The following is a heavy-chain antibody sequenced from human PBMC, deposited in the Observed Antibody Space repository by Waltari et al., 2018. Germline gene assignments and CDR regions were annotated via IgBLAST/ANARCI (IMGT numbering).Heavy chain of an antibody. CDR2: IGSSGANT. CDR1: GFPFSRFS. J-gene: IGHJ4*02. Sequence: EVQLLESGGGLVQPGGSLRLPCTASGFPFSRFSMSWVRQAPGKGLEWVSRIGSSGANTYYANSVKGRFTVSRDNSKNTVYLQINSLRAEDTATYYCVKDRPDWPIDYWGQGTLVTVSS. D-gene: IGHD3-9*01. CDR3: VKDRPDWPIDY. V-gene: IGHV3-23*01.